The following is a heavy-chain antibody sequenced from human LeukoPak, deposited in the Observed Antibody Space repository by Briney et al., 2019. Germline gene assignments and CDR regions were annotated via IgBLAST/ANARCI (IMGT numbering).Heavy chain of an antibody. CDR2: INTYNGNT. J-gene: IGHJ4*02. Sequence: ASVKVSCKASGYTFTSYGITWVRQAPGQGLEWMGWINTYNGNTNYAQKLQGRVTMTTDTSTSTAYMELRSLRSDDTAVYYCARDQWELLLFDYWGQGTLVTVSS. D-gene: IGHD1-26*01. CDR1: GYTFTSYG. CDR3: ARDQWELLLFDY. V-gene: IGHV1-18*01.